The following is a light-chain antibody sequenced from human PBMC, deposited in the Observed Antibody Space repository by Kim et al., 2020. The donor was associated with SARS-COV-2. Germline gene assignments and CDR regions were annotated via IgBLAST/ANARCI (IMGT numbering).Light chain of an antibody. CDR1: QRVSS. Sequence: EIVLTQSPGTLSLSPGERATLSCRASQRVSSIAWYQQKPGQAPSLLIYGAFTRATGIPDRFSGSGSGTDFTLTISRLEPEDFAVYFCQQHGSSTITFGQGTRLEIK. V-gene: IGKV3-20*01. CDR2: GAF. CDR3: QQHGSSTIT. J-gene: IGKJ5*01.